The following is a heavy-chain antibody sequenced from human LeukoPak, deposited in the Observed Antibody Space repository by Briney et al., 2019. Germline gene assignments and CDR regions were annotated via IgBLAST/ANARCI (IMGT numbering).Heavy chain of an antibody. V-gene: IGHV3-30*18. CDR1: GFTFSSCG. J-gene: IGHJ3*02. CDR2: ISYDGSNK. D-gene: IGHD4-17*01. CDR3: AKDPRPPQRKSTVTTAGGVFDI. Sequence: GGSLRLSCAASGFTFSSCGMHWVRQAPGKGLEWVAVISYDGSNKYYADSVKGRFTISRDNSKNTLYLQMNSLRAEDTAVYYCAKDPRPPQRKSTVTTAGGVFDIWGQGTMVTVSS.